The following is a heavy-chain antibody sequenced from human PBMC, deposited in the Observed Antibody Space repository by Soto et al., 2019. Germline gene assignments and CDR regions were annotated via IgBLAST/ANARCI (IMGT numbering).Heavy chain of an antibody. J-gene: IGHJ3*01. CDR1: GDSVSSKSAA. CDR2: TYYRSKWYN. CDR3: ARVPNPFRLKIGYEDAFGF. Sequence: SKTLSLTGAISGDSVSSKSAAWSWISQSPPRGLEWLGRTYYRSKWYNDYAVSVKRRITINPDTSKNQFSLQLNSVTPEDTAVYYCARVPNPFRLKIGYEDAFGFRGQGTM. D-gene: IGHD5-18*01. V-gene: IGHV6-1*01.